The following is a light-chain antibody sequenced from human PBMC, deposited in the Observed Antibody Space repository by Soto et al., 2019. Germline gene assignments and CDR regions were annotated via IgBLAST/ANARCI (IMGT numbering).Light chain of an antibody. V-gene: IGLV2-18*02. CDR2: DVS. CDR1: SSDVGGYNR. Sequence: QSVLPQPPSVSGSPGQSVTTSCTGTSSDVGGYNRVSWYQQPPGKAPKLLIYDVSNRPSGGSTRFSGSKSGNTASLTISGLQAEDEADYYCTSYATGSAYVFGPGTKVTVL. CDR3: TSYATGSAYV. J-gene: IGLJ1*01.